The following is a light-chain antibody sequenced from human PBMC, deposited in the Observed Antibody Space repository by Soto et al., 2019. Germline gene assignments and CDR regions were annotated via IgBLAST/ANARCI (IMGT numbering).Light chain of an antibody. Sequence: QSALTQPASVSGSPGQSITISCTGTSSDIGAYNFVSWYQQHPGKAPKLMLYDVNLRPSVVSNRFSGSKSGNTASLTISGLQAEDEADYYCTSWTTITTMIFGGGTQLTVL. J-gene: IGLJ2*01. V-gene: IGLV2-14*03. CDR3: TSWTTITTMI. CDR1: SSDIGAYNF. CDR2: DVN.